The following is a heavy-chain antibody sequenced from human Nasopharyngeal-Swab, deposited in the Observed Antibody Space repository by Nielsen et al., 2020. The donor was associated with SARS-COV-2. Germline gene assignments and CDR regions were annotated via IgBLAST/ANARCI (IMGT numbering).Heavy chain of an antibody. J-gene: IGHJ4*02. CDR1: GGSISSSS. D-gene: IGHD5-12*01. V-gene: IGHV3-30-3*01. CDR3: VRATNLGGSLWVPDY. CDR2: ISYDGSNK. Sequence: LSLTCTVSGGSISSSSYYWGWIRQAPGKGLEWVAVISYDGSNKYYADSVKGRFTISRDNAKNTLYLQMKSLRAEDTALYYCVRATNLGGSLWVPDYWGQGTLVTVSS.